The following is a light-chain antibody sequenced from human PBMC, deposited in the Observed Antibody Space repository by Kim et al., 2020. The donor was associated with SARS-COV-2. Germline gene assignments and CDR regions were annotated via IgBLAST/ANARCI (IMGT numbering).Light chain of an antibody. CDR2: SNN. V-gene: IGLV1-44*01. CDR3: AAWDDSLGGWV. CDR1: SSNIGSNN. J-gene: IGLJ3*02. Sequence: QSVLTQPPSASGTPGQRVTISCSGSSSNIGSNNVNWYQHLPGTAPKLLIYSNNQRPSGVPDRFSGSKSDTSASLAISGLQSEDETDYYCAAWDDSLGGWVFGGGTQLTVL.